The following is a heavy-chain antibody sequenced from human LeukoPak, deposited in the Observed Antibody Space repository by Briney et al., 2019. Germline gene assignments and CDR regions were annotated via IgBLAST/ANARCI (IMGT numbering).Heavy chain of an antibody. J-gene: IGHJ4*02. Sequence: ASVKVSCKASGYPFTAYYMHWVRQAPGQGLEWMGYINLNSGGTNYAQKFLDRLTMTRGTSISTAYMELSGLRSDDTAVYYCARDEAASRLNSFDYWGQGTLVTVSS. CDR3: ARDEAASRLNSFDY. CDR1: GYPFTAYY. V-gene: IGHV1-2*02. D-gene: IGHD6-6*01. CDR2: INLNSGGT.